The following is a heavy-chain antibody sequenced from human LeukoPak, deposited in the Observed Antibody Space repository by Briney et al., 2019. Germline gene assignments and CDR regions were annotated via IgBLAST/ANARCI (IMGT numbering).Heavy chain of an antibody. V-gene: IGHV4-39*02. CDR1: GGSISSSSYN. CDR3: ARDQDYMDV. Sequence: SETLSLTCTVSGGSISSSSYNWGWIRQPPGKGLEWIGSVYYSGSTYYNPSLKSRVTMSVDTSKNQFSLKLSSVTAADTAVYYCARDQDYMDVWGKGTTVTISS. CDR2: VYYSGST. J-gene: IGHJ6*03.